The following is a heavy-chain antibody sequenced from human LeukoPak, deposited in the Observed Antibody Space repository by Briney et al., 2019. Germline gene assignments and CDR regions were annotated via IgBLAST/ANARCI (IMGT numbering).Heavy chain of an antibody. CDR2: INHSGST. Sequence: SETLSLTCAVYGGSFSGYYWSGIRQPPGKGLEWIGEINHSGSTNYNPSLKSRVTISVDTSKNQFSLKLSSVTAADTAVYYCARGRITMVRGGPHRPPYYYGMDVWGKGTTVTVSS. V-gene: IGHV4-34*01. CDR3: ARGRITMVRGGPHRPPYYYGMDV. CDR1: GGSFSGYY. J-gene: IGHJ6*04. D-gene: IGHD3-10*01.